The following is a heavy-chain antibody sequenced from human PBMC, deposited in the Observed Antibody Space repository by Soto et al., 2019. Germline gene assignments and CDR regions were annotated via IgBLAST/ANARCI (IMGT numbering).Heavy chain of an antibody. CDR3: ARAGVGATYYYYYYGMDV. CDR1: DDSLTTNKYA. D-gene: IGHD1-26*01. Sequence: SETLSLTCTVSDDSLTTNKYAWTWIRQNPEKGLEWIGYVYSNGNTRSSPSLQSRVSMSVDTSKNQFSLKLSSVTAADTAVYYCARAGVGATYYYYYYGMDVWGQGTTVTVSS. V-gene: IGHV4-61*01. CDR2: VYSNGNT. J-gene: IGHJ6*02.